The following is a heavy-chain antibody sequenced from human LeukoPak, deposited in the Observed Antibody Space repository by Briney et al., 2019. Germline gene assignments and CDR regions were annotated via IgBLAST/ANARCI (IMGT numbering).Heavy chain of an antibody. J-gene: IGHJ4*02. D-gene: IGHD3-10*01. CDR2: IYYSGST. CDR1: GGSISSYY. Sequence: PSETLSLTCTVSGGSISSYYWSWIRQPPGEGLEWIGYIYYSGSTNYNPSLKSRVTISVDTSKNQFSLKLSSVTAADTAVYYCARTHGSGSYIIWGQGTLVTVSS. V-gene: IGHV4-59*01. CDR3: ARTHGSGSYII.